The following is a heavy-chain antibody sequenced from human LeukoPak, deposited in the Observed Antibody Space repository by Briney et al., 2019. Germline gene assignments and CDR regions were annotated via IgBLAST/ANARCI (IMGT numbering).Heavy chain of an antibody. D-gene: IGHD2-15*01. Sequence: ASVKVSCKASGYTFTGYYMHWVRQAPGQGLEWMGWINPNSGGTNYAQKFQGWVTMTTDTSTSTAYMELRSLRSDDTAVYYCASISCTSFSGGSCQTDASDIWGQGTMVTVSS. CDR1: GYTFTGYY. CDR2: INPNSGGT. J-gene: IGHJ3*02. V-gene: IGHV1-2*04. CDR3: ASISCTSFSGGSCQTDASDI.